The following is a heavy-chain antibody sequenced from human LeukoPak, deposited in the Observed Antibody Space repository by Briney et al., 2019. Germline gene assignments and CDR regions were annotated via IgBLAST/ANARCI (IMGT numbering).Heavy chain of an antibody. CDR1: GNYW. D-gene: IGHD2-2*01. V-gene: IGHV3-74*01. Sequence: PGGSLRLSCAASGNYWMHWVRQAPGKGLVWVSHINGDGSWTTYADSVKGRFTISKDNAKNTVYLQMNNPRAEDTAVYYCVSFYETYWGRGTLVTASS. CDR3: VSFYETY. J-gene: IGHJ4*02. CDR2: INGDGSWT.